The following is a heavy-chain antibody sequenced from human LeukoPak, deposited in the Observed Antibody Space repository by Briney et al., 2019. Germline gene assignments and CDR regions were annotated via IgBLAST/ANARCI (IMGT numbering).Heavy chain of an antibody. CDR1: GFTFSSYA. CDR2: IKQDGSEK. Sequence: GSLRLSCAASGFTFSSYAMSWVRQAPGKGLEWVANIKQDGSEKYYVDSVKGRFTISRDNAKNSLYLQMNSLRAEDTAVYYCARGDYSNYEAMYYFDYWGQGTLVTVSS. J-gene: IGHJ4*02. CDR3: ARGDYSNYEAMYYFDY. D-gene: IGHD4-11*01. V-gene: IGHV3-7*01.